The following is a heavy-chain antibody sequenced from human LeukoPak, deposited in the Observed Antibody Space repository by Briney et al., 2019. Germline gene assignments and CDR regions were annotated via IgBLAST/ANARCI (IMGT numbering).Heavy chain of an antibody. CDR1: GFTFDDYA. V-gene: IGHV3-9*01. Sequence: GRSLRLSCAASGFTFDDYAMHWVRQAPGKGLEWVSGISWNSGSIGYADSVKGRFTISRDNAKNSLYLQMNSLRAEDTALYYCAKGALIWSGYAWLDYWGQGTLVTVSS. CDR3: AKGALIWSGYAWLDY. J-gene: IGHJ4*02. CDR2: ISWNSGSI. D-gene: IGHD5-12*01.